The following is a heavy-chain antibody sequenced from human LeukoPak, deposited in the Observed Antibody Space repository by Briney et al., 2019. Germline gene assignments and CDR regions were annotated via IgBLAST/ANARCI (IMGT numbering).Heavy chain of an antibody. CDR2: IKQDGSEK. D-gene: IGHD3-9*01. CDR1: GFTVSSYY. J-gene: IGHJ4*02. Sequence: GGSLRLSCAASGFTVSSYYMSWVRQAPGKGLEWVANIKQDGSEKYYVDSVKGRFTISRDNAKNSLYLQMNSLRAEDTAVYYCARGGLRYFDCFDYWGQGTLVTVSS. V-gene: IGHV3-7*04. CDR3: ARGGLRYFDCFDY.